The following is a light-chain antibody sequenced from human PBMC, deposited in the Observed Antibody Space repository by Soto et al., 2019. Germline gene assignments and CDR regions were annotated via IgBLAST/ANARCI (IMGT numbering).Light chain of an antibody. CDR1: NRDVGSYNV. CDR3: SSYTTTSTLV. Sequence: QSALTQPASVSGSPGQSITIACTGTNRDVGSYNVVFWYQQRPGEAPKLLISEVRNRPSGISYRFTGSKSGNTASLTISGLQAEDEADYYCSSYTTTSTLVFGGGTQLTVL. CDR2: EVR. J-gene: IGLJ3*02. V-gene: IGLV2-14*01.